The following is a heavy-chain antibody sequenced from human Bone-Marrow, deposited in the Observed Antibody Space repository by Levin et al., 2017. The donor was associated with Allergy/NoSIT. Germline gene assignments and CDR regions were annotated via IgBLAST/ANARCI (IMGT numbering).Heavy chain of an antibody. V-gene: IGHV3-13*04. CDR2: IGTAGDT. J-gene: IGHJ3*02. CDR3: ARGRNILTGYYSDAFDI. Sequence: GESLKISCAASGFTFSSYDMHWVRQATGKGLEWVSAIGTAGDTYYPGSVKGRFTISRENAKNSLYLQMNSLRAGDTAVYYCARGRNILTGYYSDAFDIWGQGTMVTVSS. D-gene: IGHD3-9*01. CDR1: GFTFSSYD.